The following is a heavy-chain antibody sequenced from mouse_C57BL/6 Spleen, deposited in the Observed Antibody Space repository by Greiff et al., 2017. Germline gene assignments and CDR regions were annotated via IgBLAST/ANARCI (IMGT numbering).Heavy chain of an antibody. CDR1: GYTFTGYW. CDR2: ILPGSGST. J-gene: IGHJ2*01. Sequence: QVQLQQSGAELMKPGASVKLSCKATGYTFTGYWIQWVKQRPGQGLEWIGEILPGSGSTNYNEKFKGKATTTADTSSNTAYMQLSSLTTEDSAIDYCGRREYITTVGARDDWGQGTTLTVSS. V-gene: IGHV1-9*01. CDR3: GRREYITTVGARDD. D-gene: IGHD1-1*01.